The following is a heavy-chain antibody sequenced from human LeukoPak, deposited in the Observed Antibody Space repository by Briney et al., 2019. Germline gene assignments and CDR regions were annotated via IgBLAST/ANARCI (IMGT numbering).Heavy chain of an antibody. CDR3: AGADSVPARRHAYSYLKV. CDR2: INLNTGDT. Sequence: ASVKVSCKASGSTLAGYFLNWLRQAPGQGLEWMGWINLNTGDTEYAQKFQRRVTLTSDMTVSTVSMELSRVRSDDTAVYYCAGADSVPARRHAYSYLKVWGKGTTVTVSS. D-gene: IGHD6-6*01. V-gene: IGHV1-2*02. J-gene: IGHJ6*04. CDR1: GSTLAGYF.